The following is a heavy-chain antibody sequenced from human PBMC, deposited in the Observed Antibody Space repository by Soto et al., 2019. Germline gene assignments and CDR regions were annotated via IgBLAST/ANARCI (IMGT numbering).Heavy chain of an antibody. CDR2: IIPIFGTA. J-gene: IGHJ4*02. CDR1: GGTFSSYA. D-gene: IGHD3-22*01. CDR3: ARGTRYYYELDTHYFDY. Sequence: SVKVSCKASGGTFSSYAISWLRQAPGQGLEWMGGIIPIFGTANYAQKFQGRVTITADESTSTAYMELSSLRSEDTAVYYCARGTRYYYELDTHYFDYWGQGTLVTVSS. V-gene: IGHV1-69*13.